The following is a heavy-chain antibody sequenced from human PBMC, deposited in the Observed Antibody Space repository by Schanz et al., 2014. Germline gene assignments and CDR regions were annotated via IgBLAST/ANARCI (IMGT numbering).Heavy chain of an antibody. J-gene: IGHJ6*02. CDR1: GGTFSSDT. V-gene: IGHV1-69*08. CDR2: IVPIAGIT. CDR3: ARDLTVDTGYVVHYYYYGMDV. Sequence: QVHLVQSGAEVKKPGSSVKVSCKASGGTFSSDTFSWVRQAPGQGLEWMGRIVPIAGITNYAQRFQGRVTITADKSSDTAYMELSSLRSEDTAVYFCARDLTVDTGYVVHYYYYGMDVWGRGTTVSVSS. D-gene: IGHD5-12*01.